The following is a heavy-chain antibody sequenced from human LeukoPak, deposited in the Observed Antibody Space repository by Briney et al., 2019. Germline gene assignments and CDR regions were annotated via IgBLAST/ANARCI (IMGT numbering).Heavy chain of an antibody. CDR1: GFTFSSSA. D-gene: IGHD2-15*01. J-gene: IGHJ1*01. CDR3: ARDPDIK. Sequence: PGGSLRLSCSASGFTFSSSAIHWVRQAPGKGLEYVSATSSNGGSTYYADSVKGRFTISRDNSKNTLYLQMSSLRPDDTAVYYCARDPDIKWGQGTLVIVSS. V-gene: IGHV3-64D*06. CDR2: TSSNGGST.